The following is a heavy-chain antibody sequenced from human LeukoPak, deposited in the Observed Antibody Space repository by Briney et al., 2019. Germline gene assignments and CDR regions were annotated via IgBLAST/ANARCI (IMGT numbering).Heavy chain of an antibody. CDR2: ISGDGGST. CDR3: AKDSHYYDSSGQKDAFDI. Sequence: GGSLRLSCAASGFTFDDYAMHWVRQAPGKGLEWVSRISGDGGSTYYADSVKGRFTISRDNSKNSLYLQMNSLRTEDTALYYCAKDSHYYDSSGQKDAFDIWGQGTMVTVSS. CDR1: GFTFDDYA. V-gene: IGHV3-43*02. D-gene: IGHD3-22*01. J-gene: IGHJ3*02.